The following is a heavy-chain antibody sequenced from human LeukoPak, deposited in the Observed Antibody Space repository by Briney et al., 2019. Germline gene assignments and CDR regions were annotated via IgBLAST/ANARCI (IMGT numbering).Heavy chain of an antibody. CDR2: IYHSGST. CDR3: ARDSGDTAMVTPFDY. Sequence: SETLSLTCTVSGYSISSGYYWGWIRQPPGKGLEWIGSIYHSGSTCYNPSLKSRVTISVDTSKNQFSLKLSSVTAADTAVYYCARDSGDTAMVTPFDYWGQGTLVTVSS. J-gene: IGHJ4*02. D-gene: IGHD5-18*01. CDR1: GYSISSGYY. V-gene: IGHV4-38-2*02.